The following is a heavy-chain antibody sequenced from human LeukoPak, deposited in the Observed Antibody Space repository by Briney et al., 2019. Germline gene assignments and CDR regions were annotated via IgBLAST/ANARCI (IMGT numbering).Heavy chain of an antibody. Sequence: ASVKVSCKASGYTFTGYYMHWVRRAPGQGLEWMGWINPNSGGTNYAQKFQGRVTMTRDTSIATAYMELSRLRSDDTAVYYCARDQGEMATIPDYWGQGTLVTVSS. CDR1: GYTFTGYY. J-gene: IGHJ4*02. CDR2: INPNSGGT. CDR3: ARDQGEMATIPDY. D-gene: IGHD5-24*01. V-gene: IGHV1-2*02.